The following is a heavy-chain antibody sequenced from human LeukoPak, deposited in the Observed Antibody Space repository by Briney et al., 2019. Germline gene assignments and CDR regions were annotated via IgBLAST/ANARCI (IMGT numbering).Heavy chain of an antibody. CDR2: IYHSGST. Sequence: SETLSLTCTVSGYSISSGYYWGWIRQPPGKGLEWIGTIYHSGSTYYNPSLKSRVTISVDTSKNQFPLKLTSVTAADTAVYYCARVRGYCSSTICYRYYFDYRGQGTLVTVSS. D-gene: IGHD2-2*01. CDR3: ARVRGYCSSTICYRYYFDY. J-gene: IGHJ4*02. CDR1: GYSISSGYY. V-gene: IGHV4-38-2*02.